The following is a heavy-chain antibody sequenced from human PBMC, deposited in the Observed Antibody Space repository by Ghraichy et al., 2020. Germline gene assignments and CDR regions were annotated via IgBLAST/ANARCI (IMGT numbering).Heavy chain of an antibody. J-gene: IGHJ6*02. CDR1: GGSIGDNYY. Sequence: SETLSLTCSVTGGSIGDNYYWVWIRPAPGRGLEWIGSSFYSGSAYYNPSLKSRVTISVDRSRNVFSLTLPSVTAADSAVYYCARNSSSGWYALHFFYTGMDVWGPGISVIVSS. CDR3: ARNSSSGWYALHFFYTGMDV. CDR2: SFYSGSA. D-gene: IGHD6-19*01. V-gene: IGHV4-39*02.